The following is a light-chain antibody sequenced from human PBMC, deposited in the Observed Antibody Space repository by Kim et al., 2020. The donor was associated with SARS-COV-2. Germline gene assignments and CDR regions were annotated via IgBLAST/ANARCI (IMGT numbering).Light chain of an antibody. CDR2: GAS. CDR1: QSVSSN. J-gene: IGKJ2*01. CDR3: QQYNNWRPYT. Sequence: EIVMTQSPATLSVSPGERATLSCRASQSVSSNLAWYQQKPGQAPRLLIYGASTRATGIPARFSGGGSGTEFTLTISSLQSEDFAVYYCQQYNNWRPYTFGQGPSWRS. V-gene: IGKV3-15*01.